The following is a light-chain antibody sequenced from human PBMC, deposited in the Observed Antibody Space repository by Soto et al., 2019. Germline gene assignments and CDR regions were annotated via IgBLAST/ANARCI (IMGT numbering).Light chain of an antibody. V-gene: IGKV1-6*01. Sequence: AIQMTQSPSSLSASVGDRVTVTCRASQGIRNDLGWYQQKPGKAPKVLIYTASNLQSGVPSRFSGSGSGTDVTLNISNLQPEDSATYYCLQDYSYPYTFGQGTKLEIK. CDR1: QGIRND. J-gene: IGKJ2*01. CDR3: LQDYSYPYT. CDR2: TAS.